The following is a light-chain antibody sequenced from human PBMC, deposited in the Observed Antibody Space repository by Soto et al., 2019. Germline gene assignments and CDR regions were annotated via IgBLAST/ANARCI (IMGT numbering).Light chain of an antibody. J-gene: IGKJ2*01. Sequence: EIVMTQSPATLSVSPGERATLSCRASQSIGTNLGWYQQRPGQPPRLLIYGASARVSGIPARFSGSGSGTEFTLAISSLQSEDFAVYDCQQYNNWPPMYTFGQGTKLEIK. CDR3: QQYNNWPPMYT. V-gene: IGKV3-15*01. CDR1: QSIGTN. CDR2: GAS.